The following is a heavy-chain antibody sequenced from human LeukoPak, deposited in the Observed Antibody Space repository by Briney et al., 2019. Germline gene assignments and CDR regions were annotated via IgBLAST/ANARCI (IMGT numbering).Heavy chain of an antibody. V-gene: IGHV3-74*01. CDR2: INSDGSST. Sequence: GGSLRLSCAASGFTFSSYWMHWVRQAPGKGLVWVSRINSDGSSTSYADSVKGRFTISRDNAKNTLYLQMNSLRAEDTAAYYCARDFSGGSYDYWGQGTLVTVSS. CDR3: ARDFSGGSYDY. J-gene: IGHJ4*02. D-gene: IGHD2-15*01. CDR1: GFTFSSYW.